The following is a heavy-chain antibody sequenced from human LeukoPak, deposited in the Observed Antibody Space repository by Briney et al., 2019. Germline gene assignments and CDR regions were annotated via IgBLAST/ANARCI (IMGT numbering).Heavy chain of an antibody. D-gene: IGHD6-19*01. CDR3: AKGRVVAGSKSLTYHWFDP. J-gene: IGHJ5*02. CDR1: GYAFTGYY. Sequence: ASVKVSCKASGYAFTGYYIHWVRQAPGQGLEWMGWINPNSGGTKYAQKFQGGVTMTRDTSITTAYMGLSRLRSDDTAVYYCAKGRVVAGSKSLTYHWFDPWGQGTLVTVSS. CDR2: INPNSGGT. V-gene: IGHV1-2*02.